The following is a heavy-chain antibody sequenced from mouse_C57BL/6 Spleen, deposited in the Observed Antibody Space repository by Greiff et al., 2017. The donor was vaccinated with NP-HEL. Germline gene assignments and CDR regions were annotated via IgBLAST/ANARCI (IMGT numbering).Heavy chain of an antibody. J-gene: IGHJ1*03. CDR3: ACTTVVPHGYFDV. Sequence: EVQLQQSVAELVRPGASVKLSCTASGFNIKNTYMHWVKQRPEQGLEWIGRIDPANGNTKYAPKFPGKATITADTSSNTAYLHLSSLTSEDTAIYYCACTTVVPHGYFDVWGTGTTVTVSS. V-gene: IGHV14-3*01. CDR1: GFNIKNTY. D-gene: IGHD1-1*01. CDR2: IDPANGNT.